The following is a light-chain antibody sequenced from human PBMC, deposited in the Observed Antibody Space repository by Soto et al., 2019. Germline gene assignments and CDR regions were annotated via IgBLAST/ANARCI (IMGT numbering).Light chain of an antibody. V-gene: IGKV3-20*01. J-gene: IGKJ1*01. CDR2: GAS. CDR3: QQFGDPPRT. CDR1: QSVSSSY. Sequence: PGERATLSCRASQSVSSSYLAWYQQKLGQAPRLLISGASIRATGIPDRFIGSGSGTDFTLTISRLEPEDFAVYYCQQFGDPPRTFGQGTRVEIK.